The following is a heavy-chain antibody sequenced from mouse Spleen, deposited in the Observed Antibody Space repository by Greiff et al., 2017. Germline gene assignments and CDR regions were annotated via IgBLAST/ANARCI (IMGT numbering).Heavy chain of an antibody. CDR1: GFTFSSYA. CDR2: ISSGGGNT. D-gene: IGHD2-3*01. V-gene: IGHV5-9*04. CDR3: ARRDGYYYAMDY. Sequence: EVKLMESGGGLVKLGGSLKLSCAASGFTFSSYAMSWVRQTPEKRLEWVATISSGGGNTYYPDSVKGRFTISRDNAKNTLYLQMSSLKSEDTAMYYCARRDGYYYAMDYWGQGTSVTVSS. J-gene: IGHJ4*01.